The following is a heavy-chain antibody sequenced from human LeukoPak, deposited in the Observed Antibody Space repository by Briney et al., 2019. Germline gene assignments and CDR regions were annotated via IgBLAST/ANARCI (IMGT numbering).Heavy chain of an antibody. CDR2: IYYSGST. D-gene: IGHD3-9*01. V-gene: IGHV4-59*08. J-gene: IGHJ4*02. CDR1: GGSISSYY. CDR3: ARHSVLRYFDWLPFDY. Sequence: SETLSLTCTVSGGSISSYYWSRIRQPPGKGLEWIGYIYYSGSTNYNPSLKSRVTISVDTSKNQFSLKLSSVTAADTAVYYCARHSVLRYFDWLPFDYWGQGTLVTVSS.